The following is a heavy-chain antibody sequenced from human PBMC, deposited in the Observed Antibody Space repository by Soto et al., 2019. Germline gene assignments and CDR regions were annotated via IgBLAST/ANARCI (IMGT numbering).Heavy chain of an antibody. Sequence: EVQFVQSGADVKKPGESLRISCKGSGYNFTNYWIGWVRQMPGKGLECMGVIYPGDSDTRYSPSFQGHVTISADKSVTTAYLQWSSLKASDTAMYYCARRLGSYEFDYWGQGTLVTVSS. J-gene: IGHJ4*02. V-gene: IGHV5-51*03. CDR3: ARRLGSYEFDY. CDR2: IYPGDSDT. D-gene: IGHD5-18*01. CDR1: GYNFTNYW.